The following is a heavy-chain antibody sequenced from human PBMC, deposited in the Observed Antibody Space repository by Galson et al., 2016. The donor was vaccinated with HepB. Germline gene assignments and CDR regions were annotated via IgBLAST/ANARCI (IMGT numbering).Heavy chain of an antibody. J-gene: IGHJ6*02. CDR1: GYSFITYY. V-gene: IGHV1-46*01. CDR2: VNVASGRT. D-gene: IGHD6-19*01. CDR3: ARDSSDWSLPSGLYGMDV. Sequence: SVKVSCKASGYSFITYYMHWVRQAPGQGLEWMGAVNVASGRTNYAHKFPGRVSMTRNTSTSTVYMELSSLRPEDTALYYCARDSSDWSLPSGLYGMDVWGQGTTVSVSS.